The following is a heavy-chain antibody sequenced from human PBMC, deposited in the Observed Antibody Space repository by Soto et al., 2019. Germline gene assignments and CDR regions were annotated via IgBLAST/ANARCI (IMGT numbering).Heavy chain of an antibody. V-gene: IGHV1-18*01. J-gene: IGHJ6*02. CDR1: GYTFSSYG. D-gene: IGHD2-2*01. Sequence: GASVKVSCKASGYTFSSYGISWVRQAPGQGLEWMGWISAYNGNTNYAQKFQGRVTMTTDTSTSTAYMELSSLRSEDTAVYYCARYCISTSCFRELVDFYGMDVWGQGTTVTVSS. CDR2: ISAYNGNT. CDR3: ARYCISTSCFRELVDFYGMDV.